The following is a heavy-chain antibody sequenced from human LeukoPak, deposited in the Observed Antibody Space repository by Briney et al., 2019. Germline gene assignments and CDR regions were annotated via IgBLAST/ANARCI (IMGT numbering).Heavy chain of an antibody. D-gene: IGHD1-26*01. Sequence: ASVKVSCKASGLSLTHDGISWVRQAPGQGLEWMGWINPNSGGTNYAQKFQGRVTMTRDTSISTAYMELSRLRSDDTAVYYCARGESGSYFWAWGQGTLVTVSS. V-gene: IGHV1-2*02. CDR3: ARGESGSYFWA. CDR2: INPNSGGT. J-gene: IGHJ5*02. CDR1: GLSLTHDG.